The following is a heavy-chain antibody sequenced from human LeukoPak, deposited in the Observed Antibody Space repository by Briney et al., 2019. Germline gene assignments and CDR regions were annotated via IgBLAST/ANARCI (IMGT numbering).Heavy chain of an antibody. Sequence: SETLSLTCTVSGGSISSSSYYWGWIRQPPGKGLEWIGSIYYSGSTYYNPSLKSRVTISVDTSKNQFSLKLSSVTAADTAVYYCARPPFTYADYYDSSGYIDYWGQGTLVTVSS. CDR1: GGSISSSSYY. CDR2: IYYSGST. V-gene: IGHV4-39*07. D-gene: IGHD3-22*01. CDR3: ARPPFTYADYYDSSGYIDY. J-gene: IGHJ4*02.